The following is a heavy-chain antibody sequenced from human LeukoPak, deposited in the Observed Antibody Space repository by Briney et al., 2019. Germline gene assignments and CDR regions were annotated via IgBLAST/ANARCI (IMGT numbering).Heavy chain of an antibody. CDR1: GGSFSGYY. CDR3: AGLVGRYSSGLYYYYFDY. CDR2: MYLSGTT. Sequence: KTSETLSLTCAVYGGSFSGYYWGWIRQPPGKGLEWIGEMYLSGTTHSNPSVKSRVTISIDKSKNQFFLNLSSVTAADTAVYYCAGLVGRYSSGLYYYYFDYWGQGTLVTVSS. D-gene: IGHD3-22*01. J-gene: IGHJ4*02. V-gene: IGHV4-34*01.